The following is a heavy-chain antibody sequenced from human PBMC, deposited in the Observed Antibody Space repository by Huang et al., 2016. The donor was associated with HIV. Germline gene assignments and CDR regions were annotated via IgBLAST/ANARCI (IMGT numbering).Heavy chain of an antibody. J-gene: IGHJ4*02. Sequence: QVQVVESGGGVVQPGGSLRLSCAASGFTSSSHGRHWVRQAPGKVLGWVAFIQYDGSNKYFADSVKGRFTMSRDKSKNTLYLQMNSLRGEDTAVYYCVKETVQWLVTYWGQGTLVTVSS. V-gene: IGHV3-30*02. CDR1: GFTSSSHG. CDR2: IQYDGSNK. CDR3: VKETVQWLVTY. D-gene: IGHD6-19*01.